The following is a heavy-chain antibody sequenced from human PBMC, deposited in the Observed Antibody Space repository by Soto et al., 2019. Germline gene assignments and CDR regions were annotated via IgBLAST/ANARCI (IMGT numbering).Heavy chain of an antibody. CDR3: AKDKSFAGYSSGWYGNYFDY. CDR2: ISGSGGST. J-gene: IGHJ4*02. CDR1: GFTFSSYA. Sequence: GGSLRLSCAASGFTFSSYAMSWVRQAPGKGLEWVSAISGSGGSTYYADSVKGRFTISRDNSKNTLYLQMNSLRAEDTAVYYCAKDKSFAGYSSGWYGNYFDYWGQGTLVTVSS. D-gene: IGHD6-19*01. V-gene: IGHV3-23*01.